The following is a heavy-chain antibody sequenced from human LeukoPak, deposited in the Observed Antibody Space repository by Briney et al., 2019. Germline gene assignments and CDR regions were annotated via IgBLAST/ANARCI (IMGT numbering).Heavy chain of an antibody. J-gene: IGHJ3*02. Sequence: GGSLRLSCAASGFTFSSYSMNWVRQAPGKGLEWVAYISSSSSTIYYADSVKGRFTISRDNAKNSLYLQMNSLRAEDTAVYYCARYTYGSGRDDAFDIWGQGTMVTVSS. CDR2: ISSSSSTI. D-gene: IGHD3-10*01. CDR3: ARYTYGSGRDDAFDI. CDR1: GFTFSSYS. V-gene: IGHV3-48*01.